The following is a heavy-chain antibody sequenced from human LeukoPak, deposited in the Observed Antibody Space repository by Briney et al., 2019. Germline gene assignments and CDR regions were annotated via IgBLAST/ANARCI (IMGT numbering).Heavy chain of an antibody. CDR2: ISSSSSYI. CDR1: GFTFSSYS. V-gene: IGHV3-21*01. CDR3: ARSFLRYDPFDY. D-gene: IGHD3-22*01. Sequence: GGSLRLSCAASGFTFSSYSMNWVRQAPGKGLEWASSISSSSSYIYYADSVKGRFTISRDNAKNSLYLQMNSLRAEDTAVYYCARSFLRYDPFDYWGQGTLVTVSS. J-gene: IGHJ4*02.